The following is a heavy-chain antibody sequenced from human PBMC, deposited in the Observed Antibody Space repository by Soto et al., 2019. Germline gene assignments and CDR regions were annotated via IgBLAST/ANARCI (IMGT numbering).Heavy chain of an antibody. CDR3: ARNGWYSLDL. CDR1: GDSISNDNW. V-gene: IGHV4-4*02. Sequence: QVQLQESGPGLVKPSGTLSLTCAVSGDSISNDNWWSWVRQPPGKGLEWIGEIYHSGATNYNPSLTSRVTMSVDRSKNQFSLGLTSMTAADTAVYFCARNGWYSLDLWGQGAMVTVSS. CDR2: IYHSGAT. J-gene: IGHJ3*01. D-gene: IGHD6-19*01.